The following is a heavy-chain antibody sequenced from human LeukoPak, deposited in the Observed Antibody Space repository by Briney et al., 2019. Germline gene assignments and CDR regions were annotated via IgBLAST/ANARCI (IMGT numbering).Heavy chain of an antibody. D-gene: IGHD6-13*01. CDR2: IYHSVDT. CDR1: GGSISSYY. CDR3: ARLGGGSSSPLGY. J-gene: IGHJ4*02. V-gene: IGHV4-59*01. Sequence: PSETLSLTCTVSGGSISSYYWSWIRQPPGKGLEWIGYIYHSVDTKYNASLKSRVTISVDTSKSQFSLKLSSVTAADTAVYYCARLGGGSSSPLGYWGQGTLVTVSS.